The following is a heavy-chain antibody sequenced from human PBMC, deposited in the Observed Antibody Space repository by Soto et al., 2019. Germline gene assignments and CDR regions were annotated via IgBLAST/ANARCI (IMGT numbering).Heavy chain of an antibody. CDR1: GGTFSSYA. Sequence: SVKVSCKASGGTFSSYAISWVRQAPGQGLEWMGGIIPIFGTANYAQKFQGRVTITADESTSTAYMELSSLRSEDTAVYYCAGALGYCSGGSCYSGGPWGQGTLVTVSS. J-gene: IGHJ5*02. CDR2: IIPIFGTA. V-gene: IGHV1-69*13. D-gene: IGHD2-15*01. CDR3: AGALGYCSGGSCYSGGP.